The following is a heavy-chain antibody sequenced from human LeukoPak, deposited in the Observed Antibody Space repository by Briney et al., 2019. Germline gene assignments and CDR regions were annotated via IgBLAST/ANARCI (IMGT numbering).Heavy chain of an antibody. CDR2: INHSGST. V-gene: IGHV4-34*01. D-gene: IGHD6-13*01. CDR1: GGSFRGYY. Sequence: PSETLSLTCAVYGGSFRGYYWSWIRQPPGKGLEWIGEINHSGSTNYNPSLKSRVTISVDMSKNQFSLKLSSVTAADTAVYYCAKRPKYSSSWYNWFDPWGQGTLVTVSS. J-gene: IGHJ5*02. CDR3: AKRPKYSSSWYNWFDP.